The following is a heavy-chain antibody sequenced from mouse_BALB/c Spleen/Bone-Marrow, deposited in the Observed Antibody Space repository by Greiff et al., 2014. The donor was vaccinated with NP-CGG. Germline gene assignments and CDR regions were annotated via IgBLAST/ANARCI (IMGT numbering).Heavy chain of an antibody. J-gene: IGHJ2*01. CDR3: ARFYGSYSY. CDR1: GYSITSGYS. V-gene: IGHV3-1*02. CDR2: IHYNGNT. Sequence: EVQLQQSGPDLVKPSQSLSLTCTVTGYSITSGYSWHWIRQFPGNKLEWLGYIHYNGNTDYNPSLRSRISITRDTSKNQFFLRLNSVTTEDTATYYCARFYGSYSYWGQGTTLTVSS. D-gene: IGHD1-1*02.